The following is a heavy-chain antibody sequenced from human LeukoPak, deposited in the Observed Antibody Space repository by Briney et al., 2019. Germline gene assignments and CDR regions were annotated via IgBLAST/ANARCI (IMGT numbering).Heavy chain of an antibody. J-gene: IGHJ5*02. V-gene: IGHV1-2*02. D-gene: IGHD2-21*02. CDR2: INPNSGGT. Sequence: ASVKVSCKASGYTFTGYYMHWVRQAPGQGLEWMGWINPNSGGTNYAQKFQGRVTMTRDTSISTAYMELSSLRSEDTAVYYCARDGTAILAYCGGDCYSWFDPWGQGTLVTVSS. CDR3: ARDGTAILAYCGGDCYSWFDP. CDR1: GYTFTGYY.